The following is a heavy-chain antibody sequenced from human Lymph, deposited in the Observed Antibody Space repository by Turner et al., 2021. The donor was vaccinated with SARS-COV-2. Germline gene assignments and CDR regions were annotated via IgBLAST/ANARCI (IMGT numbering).Heavy chain of an antibody. V-gene: IGHV3-53*02. CDR2: IYSGGST. CDR1: GFTVSSNY. CDR3: ARDLQLYGMDV. J-gene: IGHJ6*02. D-gene: IGHD1-1*01. Sequence: EVQLVETGGGLIQPGGSLSLSCAASGFTVSSNYMTWVRQAPGKGVEWVSLIYSGGSTYYADSVKGRFTISRDNSKNTLYLQMNSLRAEDTAIYYCARDLQLYGMDVWGQGTTVTVSS.